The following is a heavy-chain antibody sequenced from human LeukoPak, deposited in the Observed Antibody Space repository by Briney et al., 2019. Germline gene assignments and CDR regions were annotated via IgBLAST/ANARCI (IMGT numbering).Heavy chain of an antibody. D-gene: IGHD3-22*01. CDR2: IYTSGNT. CDR3: ARAYYYDGPDDAFDI. Sequence: SETLSLTCTVSGGSVDKYYWSWIRQPAGKGLEWIGRIYTSGNTNYNPSLKSRVTMSVDTSENQFSLKLTSVTAADTAIYYCARAYYYDGPDDAFDIWGQGTMVTVSS. J-gene: IGHJ3*02. CDR1: GGSVDKYY. V-gene: IGHV4-4*07.